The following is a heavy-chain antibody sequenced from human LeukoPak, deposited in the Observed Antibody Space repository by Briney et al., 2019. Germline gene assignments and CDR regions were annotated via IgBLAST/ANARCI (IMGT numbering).Heavy chain of an antibody. V-gene: IGHV3-11*04. Sequence: GGSLRLSCAASGFTFRDYYMSWIRQAPGKGREWVSFISNSATNTYYADSVKGRFTISRDNAKNALYLQMNSLRAEDTAVYYCARDFDSSTKGGYWGQGTLVTVSS. D-gene: IGHD6-13*01. CDR2: ISNSATNT. CDR3: ARDFDSSTKGGY. J-gene: IGHJ4*02. CDR1: GFTFRDYY.